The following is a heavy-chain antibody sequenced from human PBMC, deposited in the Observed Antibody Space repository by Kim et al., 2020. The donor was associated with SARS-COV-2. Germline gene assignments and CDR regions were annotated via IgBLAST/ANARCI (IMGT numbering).Heavy chain of an antibody. CDR2: IDPSDSYT. V-gene: IGHV5-10-1*01. CDR3: ARRSNTMVRGVKGPFDP. D-gene: IGHD3-10*01. Sequence: GESLKISCKGSGYSFTSYWISWVRQMPGKGLEWMGRIDPSDSYTNYSPSFQGHVTISADKSISTTYLQWSSLKASDTAMYYCARRSNTMVRGVKGPFDPWGQGTLVTVSS. J-gene: IGHJ5*02. CDR1: GYSFTSYW.